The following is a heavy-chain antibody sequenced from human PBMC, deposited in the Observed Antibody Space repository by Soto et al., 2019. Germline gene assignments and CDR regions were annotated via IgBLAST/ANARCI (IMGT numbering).Heavy chain of an antibody. CDR1: GFCLRDFG. D-gene: IGHD6-13*01. V-gene: IGHV3-33*01. J-gene: IGHJ4*02. CDR2: IWYDGSNT. CDR3: VAPYCYGSRCYAYDF. Sequence: HPGGSLRLSCVASGFCLRDFGMHWVRQAPGKGLEWVSVIWYDGSNTYQGESVKGRFTISRDISKNTLYLQMNSLRPEDTAVYYCVAPYCYGSRCYAYDFWGQGTLVTVSS.